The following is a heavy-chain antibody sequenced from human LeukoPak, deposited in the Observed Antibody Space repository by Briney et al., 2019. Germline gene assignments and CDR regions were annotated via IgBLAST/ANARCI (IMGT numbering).Heavy chain of an antibody. D-gene: IGHD3-10*01. Sequence: GGSLRLSCAASGFTFSSYAMSWVRQAPGKELEWVSYISSSGSTIYYADSVKGRFTISRDNAKNSLYLQMNSLRAEDTAVYYCARAVPYRGKEYYFDYWGQGTLVTVSS. CDR1: GFTFSSYA. CDR3: ARAVPYRGKEYYFDY. CDR2: ISSSGSTI. J-gene: IGHJ4*02. V-gene: IGHV3-48*04.